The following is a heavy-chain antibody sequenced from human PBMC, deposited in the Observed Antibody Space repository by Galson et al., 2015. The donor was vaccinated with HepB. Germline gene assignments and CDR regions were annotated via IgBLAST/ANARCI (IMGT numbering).Heavy chain of an antibody. CDR2: VNPASGTT. CDR3: ARVREHYVFGAFDI. V-gene: IGHV1-46*02. J-gene: IGHJ3*02. CDR1: GYSFDTYH. Sequence: SVKVSCKAYGYSFDTYHMHWVRQAPGQGLEWMGTVNPASGTTTYAQKFQDRVIMTRDRSTTTVYIHLSNLRSEDTAIYYCARVREHYVFGAFDIWGQGTMVSVSA. D-gene: IGHD4-17*01.